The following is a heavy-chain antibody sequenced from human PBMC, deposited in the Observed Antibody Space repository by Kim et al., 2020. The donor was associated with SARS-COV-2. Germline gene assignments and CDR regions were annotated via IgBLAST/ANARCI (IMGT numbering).Heavy chain of an antibody. J-gene: IGHJ4*02. Sequence: NYSPSFQGHGTISADKSISTAYLQWSSLKASDTAMYYCARGYSYGPSVDYWGQGTLVTVSS. CDR3: ARGYSYGPSVDY. V-gene: IGHV5-10-1*01. D-gene: IGHD5-18*01.